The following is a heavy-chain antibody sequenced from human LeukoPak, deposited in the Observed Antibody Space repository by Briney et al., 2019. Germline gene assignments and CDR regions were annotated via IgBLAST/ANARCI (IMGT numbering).Heavy chain of an antibody. D-gene: IGHD3-22*01. CDR2: ISSSGST. CDR1: GDSISSGDYY. CDR3: ARGPYSYDSSGAFDI. J-gene: IGHJ3*02. Sequence: PSQTLSLTCTVSGDSISSGDYYWSWIRQPAGKGLEWIGRISSSGSTDYNPSLKSRVTISVDTSKNQFSLKLSSVTAADTAVYFCARGPYSYDSSGAFDIWGQGTMVTVSS. V-gene: IGHV4-61*02.